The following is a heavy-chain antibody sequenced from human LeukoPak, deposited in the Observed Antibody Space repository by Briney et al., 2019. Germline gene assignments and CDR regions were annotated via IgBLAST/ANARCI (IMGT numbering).Heavy chain of an antibody. Sequence: ASVKVSCKASGGTFSSYTISWVRQAPGQGLEWMGRIIPILGIANYAQKFQGRVTITADKSTSTAYMELSSLRSEDTAVYYCARGVPAAIDNWFDPWGQGTLVTVSS. J-gene: IGHJ5*02. V-gene: IGHV1-69*02. CDR3: ARGVPAAIDNWFDP. CDR1: GGTFSSYT. D-gene: IGHD2-2*02. CDR2: IIPILGIA.